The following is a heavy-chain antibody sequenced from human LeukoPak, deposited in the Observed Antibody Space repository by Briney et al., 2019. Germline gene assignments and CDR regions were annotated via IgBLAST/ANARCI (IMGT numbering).Heavy chain of an antibody. V-gene: IGHV3-23*01. Sequence: GGSLRLSCAASGFTFNTYGMSWVRRAPGKGLEWVSGISASGGSTYYADSVKGRFTISRDNFKNTLYLQLNSLRAEDTAVYYCAKYVIQQLRSSGYDYFDYWGQGTLVTVSS. CDR2: ISASGGST. D-gene: IGHD5-12*01. CDR1: GFTFNTYG. J-gene: IGHJ4*02. CDR3: AKYVIQQLRSSGYDYFDY.